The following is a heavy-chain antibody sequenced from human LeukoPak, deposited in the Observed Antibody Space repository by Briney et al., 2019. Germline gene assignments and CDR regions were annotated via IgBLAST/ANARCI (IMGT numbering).Heavy chain of an antibody. Sequence: PGGSLRLSCVVSGFTFSRYSMNWVRQAPGKGLEWVSSISSSGSYIYYADSVKGRFTVSRDNAKNSLYLQMNSLRAEDTAVYYCARGYNSAWYYNWFDPWGQGTLVTVSS. CDR1: GFTFSRYS. V-gene: IGHV3-21*04. D-gene: IGHD6-19*01. CDR2: ISSSGSYI. J-gene: IGHJ5*02. CDR3: ARGYNSAWYYNWFDP.